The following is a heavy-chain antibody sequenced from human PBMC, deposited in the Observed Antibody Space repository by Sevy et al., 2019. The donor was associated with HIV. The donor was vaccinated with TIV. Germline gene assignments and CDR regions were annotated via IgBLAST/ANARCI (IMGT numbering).Heavy chain of an antibody. CDR1: GGSIRSSTYY. V-gene: IGHV4-39*01. J-gene: IGHJ4*02. CDR2: IYDSGST. Sequence: SETLSLTCSVSGGSIRSSTYYWGWIRQPPGKGLEWIGSIYDSGSTFFYPSFISRVGISVDSSKNQFSLRLMPVTAADTAVYYCARHGFPGYKSGWFHVFDYWGQGALVTVSS. D-gene: IGHD6-19*01. CDR3: ARHGFPGYKSGWFHVFDY.